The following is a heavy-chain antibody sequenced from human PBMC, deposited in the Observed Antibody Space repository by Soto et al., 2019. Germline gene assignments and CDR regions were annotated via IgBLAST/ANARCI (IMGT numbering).Heavy chain of an antibody. D-gene: IGHD6-13*01. V-gene: IGHV4-30-2*01. J-gene: IGHJ4*02. CDR2: IYHSGST. CDR1: GGSISSGGYS. Sequence: QLQLQESGSGLVKPSQTLSLTCAVSGGSISSGGYSWSWIRQPPGKGLEWIGYIYHSGSTYYNPSLESRVTISLDMSKNQFSLKLSSVTAADPAVYYCAGHYSTSLGYWGQGTLVTVSS. CDR3: AGHYSTSLGY.